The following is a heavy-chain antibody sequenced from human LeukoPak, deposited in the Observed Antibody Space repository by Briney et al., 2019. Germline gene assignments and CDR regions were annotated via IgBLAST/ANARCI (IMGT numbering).Heavy chain of an antibody. V-gene: IGHV1-69*05. Sequence: SVKVSCKASGGTFSSYAISWVRQAPGQGLEWMGRIIPIFGTANYAQKFQGRVTVTTDESTSTAYMELSSLRSEDTAVYYCARGLQRGYCSGGSCYYWFDPWGQGTLVTVSS. CDR2: IIPIFGTA. J-gene: IGHJ5*02. CDR1: GGTFSSYA. D-gene: IGHD2-15*01. CDR3: ARGLQRGYCSGGSCYYWFDP.